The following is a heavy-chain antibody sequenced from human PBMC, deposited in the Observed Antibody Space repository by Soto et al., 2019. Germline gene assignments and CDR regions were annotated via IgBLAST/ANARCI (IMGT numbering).Heavy chain of an antibody. CDR2: IYYSGST. V-gene: IGHV4-61*01. CDR3: ASALREEGLSSMYVRNTGLIFPH. Sequence: QVQLQESGPGLVKPSETLSLTCTVSGGSVSSGRFYWSWIRQPPGKGLEWIGYIYYSGSTKYNSSLRSRVTISVDTSKNQFSLKLSSVTAADTAVYYCASALREEGLSSMYVRNTGLIFPHWGQGTLVTVSS. D-gene: IGHD2-2*01. CDR1: GGSVSSGRFY. J-gene: IGHJ4*02.